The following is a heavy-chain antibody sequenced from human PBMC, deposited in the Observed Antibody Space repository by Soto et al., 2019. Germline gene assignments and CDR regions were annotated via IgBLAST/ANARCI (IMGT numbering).Heavy chain of an antibody. Sequence: QVQLHQWGAGLLKPSETLSLTCAVYGGSFTTYYWIWIRQSPVKGLGWLGEINHSGFTNYNPSLQSRVTTSVDPSKNQFSLKRRSVTAADTAIYYCARRYCSDSYCSYFDYWGRGTLVSVSS. D-gene: IGHD2-15*01. CDR3: ARRYCSDSYCSYFDY. CDR1: GGSFTTYY. V-gene: IGHV4-34*01. CDR2: INHSGFT. J-gene: IGHJ4*02.